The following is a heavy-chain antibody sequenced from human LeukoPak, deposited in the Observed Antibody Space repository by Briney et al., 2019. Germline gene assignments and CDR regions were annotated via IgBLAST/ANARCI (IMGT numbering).Heavy chain of an antibody. CDR1: GFTFSSYG. V-gene: IGHV3-23*01. Sequence: GGSLRLSCAASGFTFSSYGMNWVRQAPGKGLEWVSGISGSGGSAYYADSVKGRFTISRDNSKNTLYLQMNSLRAEDTAVYYCVRESGFGELFPYAFDIWGQGTVVTVSS. J-gene: IGHJ3*02. D-gene: IGHD3-10*01. CDR3: VRESGFGELFPYAFDI. CDR2: ISGSGGSA.